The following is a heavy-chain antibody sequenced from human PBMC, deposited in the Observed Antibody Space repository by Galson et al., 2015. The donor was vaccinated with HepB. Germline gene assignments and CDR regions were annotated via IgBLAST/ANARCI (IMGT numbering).Heavy chain of an antibody. CDR2: INKDGSDK. CDR1: GFAFSTYW. V-gene: IGHV3-7*03. CDR3: ARDSGVGRGGDCYDS. D-gene: IGHD2-21*01. J-gene: IGHJ4*02. Sequence: SLRLSCATSGFAFSTYWMSWVRQGPGKGLEWMANINKDGSDKYYVDSVRGRFTISRDNAKNSLYLQMNSLRVEDTAVYYCARDSGVGRGGDCYDSWGQGTLVTVSS.